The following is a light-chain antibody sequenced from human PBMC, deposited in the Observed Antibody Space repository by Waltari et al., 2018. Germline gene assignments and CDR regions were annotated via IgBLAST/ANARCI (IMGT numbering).Light chain of an antibody. CDR1: SSNIGSHY. Sequence: QSGLTQAPSAAGTPGQRVSISCSGSSSNIGSHYVNWYQHVPGTAPKLLICRNDQRRSGVPDRFSASKSGTSASLAISGLRSEDEADYYCATRDDSLSAPVFGGGTKVTVL. CDR3: ATRDDSLSAPV. V-gene: IGLV1-47*01. CDR2: RND. J-gene: IGLJ2*01.